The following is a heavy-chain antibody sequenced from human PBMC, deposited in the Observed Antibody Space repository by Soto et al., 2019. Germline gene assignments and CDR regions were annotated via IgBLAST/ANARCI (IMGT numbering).Heavy chain of an antibody. CDR2: LSGSGTST. V-gene: IGHV3-23*01. Sequence: RGSLRLSCAASGFSFVNYAMNWVRQAPRKGREWVSGLSGSGTSTYYADSVKGRFTISRDNSRDTLFLQMNSLTADDTAVYYCAKATTNGGWFNPFDSWGQGALVTVSS. CDR1: GFSFVNYA. CDR3: AKATTNGGWFNPFDS. J-gene: IGHJ4*02. D-gene: IGHD6-19*01.